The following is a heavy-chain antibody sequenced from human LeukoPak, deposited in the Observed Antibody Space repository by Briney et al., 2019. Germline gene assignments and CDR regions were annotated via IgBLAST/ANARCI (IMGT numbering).Heavy chain of an antibody. CDR2: INTDRSTT. J-gene: IGHJ4*02. Sequence: GGSLRLSCAASGFTFSSYGMHWVRQAPGKGLVWVSGINTDRSTTAYAASVKGGFTISRDNAKNTLYLQMNSLRAEDTAVYYCARVSSVWSAVDSWGQGILVTVSS. CDR1: GFTFSSYG. V-gene: IGHV3-74*01. D-gene: IGHD6-19*01. CDR3: ARVSSVWSAVDS.